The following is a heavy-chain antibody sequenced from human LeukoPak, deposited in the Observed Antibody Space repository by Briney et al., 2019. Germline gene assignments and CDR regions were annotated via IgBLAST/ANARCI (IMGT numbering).Heavy chain of an antibody. CDR3: ARDYLSEGYFDY. CDR2: ISYDGSNK. CDR1: GFTFSSYA. V-gene: IGHV3-30-3*01. Sequence: GRSLRLSCAASGFTFSSYAMHWVRQAPGKGLEWVAVISYDGSNKYYADSVKGRFTISRDNSKNTLYLQMNSLRAEDTAVYYCARDYLSEGYFDYWGQGTLVTVSS. J-gene: IGHJ4*02.